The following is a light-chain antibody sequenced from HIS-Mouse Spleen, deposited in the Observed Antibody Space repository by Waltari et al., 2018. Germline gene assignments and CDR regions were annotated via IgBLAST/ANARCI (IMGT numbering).Light chain of an antibody. CDR1: QSVLYSSNNKNY. CDR2: WAS. Sequence: DIVMTQSPDSLPVSLVERATINCKSSQSVLYSSNNKNYLAWYQQKPGQPPKLLIYWASTRESGVPDRFSGSGSGTDFTLTISSLQAEDVAVYYCQQYYSTPQTFGGGTKVEIK. CDR3: QQYYSTPQT. V-gene: IGKV4-1*01. J-gene: IGKJ4*01.